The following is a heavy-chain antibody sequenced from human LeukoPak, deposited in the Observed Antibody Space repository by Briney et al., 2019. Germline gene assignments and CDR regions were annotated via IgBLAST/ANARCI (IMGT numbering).Heavy chain of an antibody. CDR2: ISTSGTT. Sequence: SETLSLTCTVSGGSISTYYWSWIRQPPGKGLEWIGYISTSGTTKFHPSLKSRVTISLDTSKNQFSLKLSSVTAADTAVYYCARLDSSGYLASWGRGTLVTVSS. CDR3: ARLDSSGYLAS. D-gene: IGHD3-22*01. J-gene: IGHJ5*02. CDR1: GGSISTYY. V-gene: IGHV4-4*09.